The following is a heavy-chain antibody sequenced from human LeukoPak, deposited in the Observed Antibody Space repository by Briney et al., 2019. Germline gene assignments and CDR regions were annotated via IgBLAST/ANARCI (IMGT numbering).Heavy chain of an antibody. V-gene: IGHV1-69*13. CDR2: IIPIFGTA. CDR3: ASNYDFWSGYHKGPYYFDY. Sequence: ASVKVSCKASGGTFSSYAISWVRQAPGQGLEWMGGIIPIFGTANYAQKFQGRATITADESTSTAYMELSSLRSEDTAVYYCASNYDFWSGYHKGPYYFDYWGQGTLVTVSS. CDR1: GGTFSSYA. J-gene: IGHJ4*02. D-gene: IGHD3-3*01.